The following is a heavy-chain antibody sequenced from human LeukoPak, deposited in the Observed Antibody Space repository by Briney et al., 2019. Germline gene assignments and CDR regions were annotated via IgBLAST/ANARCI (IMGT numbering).Heavy chain of an antibody. CDR1: GGSISSGGYY. V-gene: IGHV4-30-2*01. CDR3: ARGGEYYFDY. D-gene: IGHD3-16*01. Sequence: SQTLSLTCTVSGGSISSGGYYWSWIRQPPGKGLEWIGYIYHSGSTYYNPSLKSRVTISVDRSKNQFSLKLSSVNAADTAVYYCARGGEYYFDYWGQGTLVTVSS. CDR2: IYHSGST. J-gene: IGHJ4*02.